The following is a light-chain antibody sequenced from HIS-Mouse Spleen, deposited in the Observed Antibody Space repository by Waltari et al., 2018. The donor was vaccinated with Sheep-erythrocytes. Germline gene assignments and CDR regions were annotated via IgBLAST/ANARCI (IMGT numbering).Light chain of an antibody. CDR1: QSVSSN. Sequence: IVITPSPATLSVSPGERPTLPCRASQSVSSNLAGYQQKPGQAPRLLIYGASTRATGIPARFSGSGSGTEFTLTISSLQSEDFAVYYCQQYNNWPRTFGQGTKVEIK. V-gene: IGKV3-15*01. CDR3: QQYNNWPRT. J-gene: IGKJ1*01. CDR2: GAS.